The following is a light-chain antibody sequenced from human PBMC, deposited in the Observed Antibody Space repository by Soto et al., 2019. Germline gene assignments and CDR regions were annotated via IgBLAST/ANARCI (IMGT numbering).Light chain of an antibody. V-gene: IGLV2-11*01. CDR1: SSDVGGYNY. Sequence: QSAVTQPRSVSGSPGQAVTISCTGTSSDVGGYNYVSWYQHHPGKAPKLIIYDVSERPSGVPDRFSGSKSGNTASLTISGLQAEDEADYYCCSYAGSYSLYVFGTGTKVTVL. CDR2: DVS. J-gene: IGLJ1*01. CDR3: CSYAGSYSLYV.